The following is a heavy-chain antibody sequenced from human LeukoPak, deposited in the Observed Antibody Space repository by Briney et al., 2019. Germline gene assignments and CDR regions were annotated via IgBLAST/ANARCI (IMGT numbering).Heavy chain of an antibody. Sequence: GGSLRLSCAASGFTVSSNYMSWVRQAPGKGLEWVSYISSSGSTIYYADSVKGRFTISRDNAKNSLYLQMNSLRAEDTAVYYCARDAKQQLVRGFDYWGQGTLVTVSS. J-gene: IGHJ4*02. CDR3: ARDAKQQLVRGFDY. CDR1: GFTVSSNY. CDR2: ISSSGSTI. V-gene: IGHV3-11*04. D-gene: IGHD6-13*01.